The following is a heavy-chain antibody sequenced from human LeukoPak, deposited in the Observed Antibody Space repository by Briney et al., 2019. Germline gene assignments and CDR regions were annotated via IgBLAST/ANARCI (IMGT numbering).Heavy chain of an antibody. J-gene: IGHJ4*02. V-gene: IGHV4-59*11. Sequence: SETLSLTCTVSGGSISSHYWNWMRQSPGKGLEWIGYILDSGRTNYNPSLKSRVTISVDTSKNQFSLKLSSVTAADTAVYYCASTLFRLGYENWGRGTLVTVSS. D-gene: IGHD6-13*01. CDR1: GGSISSHY. CDR2: ILDSGRT. CDR3: ASTLFRLGYEN.